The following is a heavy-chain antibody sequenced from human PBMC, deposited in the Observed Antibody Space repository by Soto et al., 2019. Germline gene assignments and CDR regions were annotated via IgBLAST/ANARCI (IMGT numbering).Heavy chain of an antibody. CDR1: GGSISSYY. D-gene: IGHD3-10*01. CDR3: ARHNYGSGSTYFDY. V-gene: IGHV4-59*08. Sequence: QVQLQESGPGLVKPSETLSLTCTVSGGSISSYYWSWIRQPPGKGLEWIGYIYYSGSTNYNPSLKSRVTISVDTSKNQFSRKLNSMTAADTAVYYCARHNYGSGSTYFDYWGQGTLVTVSS. CDR2: IYYSGST. J-gene: IGHJ4*02.